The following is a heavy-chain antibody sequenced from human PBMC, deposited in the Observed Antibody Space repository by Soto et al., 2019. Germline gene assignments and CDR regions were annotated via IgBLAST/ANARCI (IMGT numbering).Heavy chain of an antibody. V-gene: IGHV3-48*02. Sequence: GGSLRLSCAASGFSFSSHSMKWVRQAPGKGLEWVSYISSSGSTIYYADSVKGRFTISRDNAKNSLYLQMNNLRDDDTAVYYCARGRGYCGGTNCYLDYWGQGALVTVSS. CDR3: ARGRGYCGGTNCYLDY. J-gene: IGHJ4*02. CDR1: GFSFSSHS. CDR2: ISSSGSTI. D-gene: IGHD2-21*01.